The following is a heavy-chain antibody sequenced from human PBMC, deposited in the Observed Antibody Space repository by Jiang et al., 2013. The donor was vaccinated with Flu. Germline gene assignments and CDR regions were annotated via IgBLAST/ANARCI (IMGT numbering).Heavy chain of an antibody. J-gene: IGHJ4*02. D-gene: IGHD2-15*01. CDR1: GFSFRSAW. V-gene: IGHV3-15*01. Sequence: QLVESGGGLVEAGGSLRLSCAASGFSFRSAWVSWVRQAPGKGLEWVGRIKSRSEGETTEYVAPVKGRFTFSRDDSRNTAYVEMNSLKVEDTGVYFCVRESGSGPYWGQGTLVTVSS. CDR3: VRESGSGPY. CDR2: IKSRSEGETT.